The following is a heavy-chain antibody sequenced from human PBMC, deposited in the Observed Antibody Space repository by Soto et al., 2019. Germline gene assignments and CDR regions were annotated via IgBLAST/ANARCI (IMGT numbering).Heavy chain of an antibody. CDR1: GFGFDRFA. D-gene: IGHD3-10*01. CDR2: IGGSGGAT. V-gene: IGHV3-23*01. CDR3: AKALWFGESSHYFDY. J-gene: IGHJ4*02. Sequence: GGSLRLSCVGSGFGFDRFAMSWVRQAPGKGLEWVSGIGGSGGATVYADSVKGRFTISRDNSRNTLYLQMNFLRGGDTAVYYCAKALWFGESSHYFDYWGQGTLVTVSS.